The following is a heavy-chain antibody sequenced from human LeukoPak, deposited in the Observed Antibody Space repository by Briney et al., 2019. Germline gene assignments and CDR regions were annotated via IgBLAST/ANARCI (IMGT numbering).Heavy chain of an antibody. V-gene: IGHV3-74*01. D-gene: IGHD4-17*01. CDR3: ARDYGVYD. CDR2: INSDGSNT. J-gene: IGHJ4*02. Sequence: AGGSLRLSCAASGFTFSGYGMHWVRQAPGEGLVWVSRINSDGSNTTYADSVKGRFTISRDNAKNTLYLQMNSLRAEDTAVYYCARDYGVYDWGQGTLVTVSS. CDR1: GFTFSGYG.